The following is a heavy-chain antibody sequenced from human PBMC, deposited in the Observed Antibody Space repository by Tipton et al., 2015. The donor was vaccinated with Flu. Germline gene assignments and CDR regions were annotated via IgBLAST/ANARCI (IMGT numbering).Heavy chain of an antibody. J-gene: IGHJ4*02. V-gene: IGHV3-30-3*01. CDR1: GFTFSSYA. CDR2: ISYDGSNK. D-gene: IGHD5-18*01. CDR3: ARRSSYGCFDY. Sequence: SLRLSCAASGFTFSSYAMHWVRQAPGKGLEWVAVISYDGSNKYYADSVKGRFTISRDNSKNMLYLQMNSLRAEDTAVYYCARRSSYGCFDYWGQGTLVTVSS.